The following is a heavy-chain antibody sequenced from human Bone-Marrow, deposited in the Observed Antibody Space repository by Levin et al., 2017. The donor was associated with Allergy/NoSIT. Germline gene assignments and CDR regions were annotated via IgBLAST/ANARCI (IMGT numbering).Heavy chain of an antibody. J-gene: IGHJ4*02. Sequence: KISCKVSGGRFNTHAISWVRQAPGQGLEWMGGIVPIFDKSNYAQKFQDRITITADESTNTASMELSSLRSDDSALYYCAREKRNGDFESWGQGTLVTVSS. CDR3: AREKRNGDFES. D-gene: IGHD2-8*01. V-gene: IGHV1-69*01. CDR2: IVPIFDKS. CDR1: GGRFNTHA.